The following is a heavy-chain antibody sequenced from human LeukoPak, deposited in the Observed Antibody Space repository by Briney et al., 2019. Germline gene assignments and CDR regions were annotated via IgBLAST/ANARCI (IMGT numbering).Heavy chain of an antibody. CDR1: GYTFTDYY. CDR3: ARSVIDNGGAFHQNDY. V-gene: IGHV1-46*01. J-gene: IGHJ4*02. CDR2: INPSSGST. D-gene: IGHD2-8*01. Sequence: ASVKVSCKASGYTFTDYYIHWVRQAPGQGLEWMGIINPSSGSTSYAQKFQGRVTMTRDTSTSTVYMELNSLRSEDTAVYFCARSVIDNGGAFHQNDYWGLGTLVTVSS.